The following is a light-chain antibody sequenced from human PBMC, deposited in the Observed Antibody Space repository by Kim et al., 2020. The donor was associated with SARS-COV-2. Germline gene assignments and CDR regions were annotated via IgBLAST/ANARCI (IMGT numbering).Light chain of an antibody. Sequence: SSELTQDPAVSVALGQTVRITCQGDSLRSYYASWYQQKPGQAPLLVIYGKNNRPSGIPDRFSGSTSGKTASLTITGAQAEDEADYYCNSRDNSGNHVVFGGGTQLTVL. J-gene: IGLJ2*01. CDR2: GKN. CDR1: SLRSYY. V-gene: IGLV3-19*01. CDR3: NSRDNSGNHVV.